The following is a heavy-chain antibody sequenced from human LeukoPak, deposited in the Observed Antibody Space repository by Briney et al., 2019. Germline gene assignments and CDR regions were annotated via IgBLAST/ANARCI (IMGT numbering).Heavy chain of an antibody. J-gene: IGHJ4*02. V-gene: IGHV3-30*03. D-gene: IGHD2-21*02. CDR1: GFTFSGYG. CDR2: ISYDGSNK. Sequence: GGSLRLSCTASGFTFSGYGMHWVRQAPGKGLECVALISYDGSNKRYADSVKGRFTISRDDSKNTLYLQMDSLRTEDTAVYYGGRDWARGDSYYVDYWGQGTLVTVSS. CDR3: GRDWARGDSYYVDY.